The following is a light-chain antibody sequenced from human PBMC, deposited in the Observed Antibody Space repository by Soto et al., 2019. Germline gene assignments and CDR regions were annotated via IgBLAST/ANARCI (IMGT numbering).Light chain of an antibody. Sequence: EIVLTQSPGTLSLSPWERATLSCRASQSVRSSYLAWYQQKPGQAPRLLIYGASSRATGIPDRFSGSGSGTDLTLTISRLEPEDFAVYYCQQYGSSPPWTFGQGTKVEIK. V-gene: IGKV3-20*01. CDR1: QSVRSSY. CDR3: QQYGSSPPWT. J-gene: IGKJ1*01. CDR2: GAS.